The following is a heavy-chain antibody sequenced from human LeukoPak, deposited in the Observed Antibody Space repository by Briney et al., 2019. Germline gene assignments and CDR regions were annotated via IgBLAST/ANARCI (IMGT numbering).Heavy chain of an antibody. CDR3: ARDVPVDY. J-gene: IGHJ4*02. Sequence: GRSLRLSCAASGFTFSSYAMHWVRQAPGKGLEWVSYISSSSSTIYYADSVKGRFTISRDNAKNSLYLQMNSLRAEDTAVYYCARDVPVDYWGQGTLVTVSS. V-gene: IGHV3-48*01. CDR1: GFTFSSYA. CDR2: ISSSSSTI. D-gene: IGHD3-10*02.